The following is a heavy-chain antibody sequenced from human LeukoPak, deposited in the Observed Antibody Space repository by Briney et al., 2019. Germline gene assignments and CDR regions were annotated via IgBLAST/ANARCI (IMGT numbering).Heavy chain of an antibody. CDR1: GFTFSSYA. CDR3: ATASGSYFWEIDY. CDR2: ISSNGGST. Sequence: GGSLRLSCAASGFTFSSYAMHWVRQAPGKGLEYVSAISSNGGSTYYANSVKGRFTISRDNSKNTLYLQMGSLRAEDMAVYYCATASGSYFWEIDYWGQGTLVTVSS. J-gene: IGHJ4*02. D-gene: IGHD1-26*01. V-gene: IGHV3-64*01.